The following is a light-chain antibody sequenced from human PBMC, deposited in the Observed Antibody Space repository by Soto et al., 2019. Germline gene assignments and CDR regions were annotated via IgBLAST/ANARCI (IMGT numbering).Light chain of an antibody. CDR3: CSYKSSSTYV. CDR2: DVS. CDR1: SSDVGGYNY. Sequence: QSALTQPASVSGSPGQSITISCTGTSSDVGGYNYVSWYQQHPGKAPKLMIYDVSNRPSGVSNRFSGSKSGNTASLTISGLQAEDEDDYYCCSYKSSSTYVFGTGTKATV. V-gene: IGLV2-14*01. J-gene: IGLJ1*01.